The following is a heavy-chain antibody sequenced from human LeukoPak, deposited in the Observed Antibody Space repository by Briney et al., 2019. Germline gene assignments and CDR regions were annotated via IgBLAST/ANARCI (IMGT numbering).Heavy chain of an antibody. J-gene: IGHJ4*02. CDR1: GFTFSNAW. Sequence: GGSLRLSCAASGFTFSNAWMSWVRQAPGKGLEWVGRIKSKTDGGTTDYAAPVKGRFTISRDDSKNTLYLQMNSLKTEDTAVYYCTTEPFGYCSSTSCYDYFDYWGQGTLVTVSS. D-gene: IGHD2-2*01. CDR2: IKSKTDGGTT. V-gene: IGHV3-15*01. CDR3: TTEPFGYCSSTSCYDYFDY.